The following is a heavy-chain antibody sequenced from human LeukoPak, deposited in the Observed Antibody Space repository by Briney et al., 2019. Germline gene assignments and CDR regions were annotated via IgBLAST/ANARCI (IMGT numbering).Heavy chain of an antibody. CDR1: GFTFSSYA. V-gene: IGHV3-23*01. CDR3: AKGDCSSTSCYSRT. Sequence: GGSLRLSCAASGFTFSSYAMSWVRQAPGKGLEWVSAISGSGGSTYYADSVKGRFTISRDNSKNTLYLQMNSLRAEDTAVYYCAKGDCSSTSCYSRTWGQGTLVTVSS. D-gene: IGHD2-2*02. CDR2: ISGSGGST. J-gene: IGHJ4*02.